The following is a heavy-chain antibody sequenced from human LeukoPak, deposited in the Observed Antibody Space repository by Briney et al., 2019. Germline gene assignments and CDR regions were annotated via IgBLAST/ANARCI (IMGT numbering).Heavy chain of an antibody. CDR1: GGSFSGYY. D-gene: IGHD3-16*02. CDR3: ATTEAYYDYVWGSYRQFDY. Sequence: SKTLSLTCAVYGGSFSGYYWSWIRQPPGKGLEWIGEINHSGSTNYNPSLKSRVTISVDTSKNQISLKLSSVTAADTAVYYCATTEAYYDYVWGSYRQFDYWGQGTLVTVSS. J-gene: IGHJ4*02. CDR2: INHSGST. V-gene: IGHV4-34*01.